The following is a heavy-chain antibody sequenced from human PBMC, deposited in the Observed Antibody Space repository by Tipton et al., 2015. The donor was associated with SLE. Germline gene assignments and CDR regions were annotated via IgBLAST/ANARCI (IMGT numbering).Heavy chain of an antibody. CDR3: ARAIVVVPGHYYMDV. J-gene: IGHJ6*03. Sequence: QSGPEVKKPGASVKVSCKASGYTFSGYYIHWVRQAPGQGLEWMGWITTHSGDTNYAQKLQGRVPMTTDTSTSTAYMELRSLRSDDAAVYYCARAIVVVPGHYYMDVWGKGTTVTISS. V-gene: IGHV1-18*04. CDR2: ITTHSGDT. CDR1: GYTFSGYY. D-gene: IGHD2-2*01.